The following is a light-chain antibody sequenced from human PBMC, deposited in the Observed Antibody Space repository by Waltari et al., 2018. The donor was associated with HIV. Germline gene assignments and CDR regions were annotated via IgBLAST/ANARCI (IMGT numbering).Light chain of an antibody. J-gene: IGKJ3*01. CDR1: QSLSDF. CDR3: LQSRSIPLT. CDR2: GGS. Sequence: IQLTQSPFSLSASIGDKVSITCRASQSLSDFLHWYQQKPGKPPKLLIHGGSTLESGVPSRFSGSGSDTDYTLTISSLQPDDFATYYCLQSRSIPLTVGPGTKV. V-gene: IGKV1-39*01.